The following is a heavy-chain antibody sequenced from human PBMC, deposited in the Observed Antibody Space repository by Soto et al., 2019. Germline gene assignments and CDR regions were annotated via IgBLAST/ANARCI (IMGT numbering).Heavy chain of an antibody. Sequence: ESLKISCKGSGYSFTSYWIAWVRQMPGKGLEWMGIIYPGDSDTRYSPSFQGQVTISVDKSIRTAYLQWSSLKASDTAMYYCARHVGYGEYSYYYYGMDVWGQGTTVTVSS. CDR1: GYSFTSYW. J-gene: IGHJ6*02. CDR3: ARHVGYGEYSYYYYGMDV. V-gene: IGHV5-51*01. D-gene: IGHD4-17*01. CDR2: IYPGDSDT.